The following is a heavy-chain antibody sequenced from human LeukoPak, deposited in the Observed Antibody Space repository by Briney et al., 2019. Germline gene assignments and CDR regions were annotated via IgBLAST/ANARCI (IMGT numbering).Heavy chain of an antibody. CDR2: ISAYDGNT. D-gene: IGHD1-26*01. Sequence: ASVKVSCKASGYTFTSYGISWVRQAPGQGLEWMGWISAYDGNTNYAQKLQGRVTMTTDTSTSTAYMELRSLRSDDTAVYYCASGPEGWELLSYWGQGTLVTVSS. CDR3: ASGPEGWELLSY. V-gene: IGHV1-18*01. CDR1: GYTFTSYG. J-gene: IGHJ4*02.